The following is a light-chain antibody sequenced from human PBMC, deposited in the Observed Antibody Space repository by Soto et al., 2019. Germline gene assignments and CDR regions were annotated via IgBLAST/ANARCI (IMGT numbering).Light chain of an antibody. V-gene: IGKV3-11*01. J-gene: IGKJ3*01. CDR3: QQRSNWPPGEFT. CDR2: DAS. Sequence: EIVLTQSPATLSLSPGERATLSCRASQSVSSSLAWYQQKPGQAPRLLIYDASNRATGIPARFSGSGSGTDFTLPISSLEPEDFAVYYCQQRSNWPPGEFTFGPGTKVDIK. CDR1: QSVSSS.